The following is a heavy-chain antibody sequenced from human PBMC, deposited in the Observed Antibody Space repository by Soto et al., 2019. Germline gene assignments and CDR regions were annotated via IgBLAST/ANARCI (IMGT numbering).Heavy chain of an antibody. CDR2: ISGSGGST. J-gene: IGHJ6*02. CDR3: RQSSSSRPDFAYNKDV. CDR1: GFTFSSYA. D-gene: IGHD6-6*01. V-gene: IGHV3-23*01. Sequence: PGGSLRLSCAASGFTFSSYAMSWVRQAPGKGLEWVSAISGSGGSTYYADSVKGRFTISRDNSKNTLYLQMNSLRAEDTAVYYCRQSSSSRPDFAYNKDVWGQGTSVTVSS.